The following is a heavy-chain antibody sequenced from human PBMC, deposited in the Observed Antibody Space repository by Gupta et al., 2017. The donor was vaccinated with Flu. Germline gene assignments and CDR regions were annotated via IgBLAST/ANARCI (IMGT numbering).Heavy chain of an antibody. V-gene: IGHV3-7*03. J-gene: IGHJ4*02. CDR3: ASGHYGDLV. CDR2: IKYDGSEK. Sequence: DVLLVESGGTLVQPGGSLRLSCAASWFAFNIYWSRWVRQAPGKGLDGLGHIKYDGSEKYYVNSVRGRFIISRDNARKSLYLQMFGLRVDDTAIYYCASGHYGDLVWGRGTLVTVSS. CDR1: WFAFNIYW. D-gene: IGHD4-17*01.